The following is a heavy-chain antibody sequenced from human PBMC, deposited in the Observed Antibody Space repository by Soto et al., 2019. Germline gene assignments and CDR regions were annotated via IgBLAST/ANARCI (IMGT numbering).Heavy chain of an antibody. CDR2: IYSGGST. Sequence: GGSLRLSCAASGFTVSSNYMSWVRQAPGKGLEWVSVIYSGGSTYYADSVKGRFTISRDNSKNTLYLQMNSLRAEDTAVYYCARDLRELGYSYGSSGMDVWGQGTTVTVSS. J-gene: IGHJ6*02. CDR1: GFTVSSNY. V-gene: IGHV3-53*01. CDR3: ARDLRELGYSYGSSGMDV. D-gene: IGHD5-18*01.